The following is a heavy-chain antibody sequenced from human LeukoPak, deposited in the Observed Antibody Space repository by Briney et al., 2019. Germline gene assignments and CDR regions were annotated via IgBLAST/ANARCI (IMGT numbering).Heavy chain of an antibody. Sequence: GGSPRLSCAASGFTFSSYSMNWVRQAPGKGLEWVSSISSSSSYIYYADSVKGRFTISRDNAKNSLYLQMNSLRAEGTAVYYCARAPGGSYLDYWGQGTLVTVSS. J-gene: IGHJ4*02. CDR3: ARAPGGSYLDY. D-gene: IGHD1-26*01. V-gene: IGHV3-21*01. CDR1: GFTFSSYS. CDR2: ISSSSSYI.